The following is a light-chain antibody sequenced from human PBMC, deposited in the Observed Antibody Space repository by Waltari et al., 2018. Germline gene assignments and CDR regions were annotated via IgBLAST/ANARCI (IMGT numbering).Light chain of an antibody. CDR3: QQRDSWPLT. CDR2: DVS. V-gene: IGKV3-11*01. Sequence: ELVLTQSPATLSLSPGERAALSCRSSQNVGSQLAWYQQRPGQAPRLLSDDVSNRATGIPARFSGSGSGTDFTLTISSLEPEDFAVYYCQQRDSWPLTFGGGTKVEIK. CDR1: QNVGSQ. J-gene: IGKJ4*01.